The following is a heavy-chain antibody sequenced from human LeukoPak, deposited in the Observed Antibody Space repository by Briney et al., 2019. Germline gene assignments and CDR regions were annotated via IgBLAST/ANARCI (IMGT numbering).Heavy chain of an antibody. D-gene: IGHD6-13*01. V-gene: IGHV1-69*04. CDR3: ARDRSSSWYLRFDY. J-gene: IGHJ4*02. Sequence: ASVNVSCKASGGTFSSYAISWVRQAPGQGREWMGRIIPILGIANYAQKLQGRVTMTTDTSTSTAYMELRSLRSDDTAVYYCARDRSSSWYLRFDYWGQGTLVTVSS. CDR2: IIPILGIA. CDR1: GGTFSSYA.